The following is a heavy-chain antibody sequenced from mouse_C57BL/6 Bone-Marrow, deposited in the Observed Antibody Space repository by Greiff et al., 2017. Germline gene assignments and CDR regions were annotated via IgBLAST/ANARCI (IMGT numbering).Heavy chain of an antibody. CDR2: IYPGSGST. D-gene: IGHD2-3*01. CDR1: GYTFTSYW. J-gene: IGHJ1*03. V-gene: IGHV1-55*01. CDR3: ARDGYYVPWYFDV. Sequence: QVQLQQPGAELVKPGASVKMSCKASGYTFTSYWITWVKQRPGQGLEWIGDIYPGSGSTNYNEKFKSKATLTVAPSSSTAYIQLSSLTSEDSAVYYCARDGYYVPWYFDVWGTGTTVTVSS.